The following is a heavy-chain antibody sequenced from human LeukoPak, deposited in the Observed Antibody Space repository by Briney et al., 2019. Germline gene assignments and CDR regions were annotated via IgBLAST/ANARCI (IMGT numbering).Heavy chain of an antibody. V-gene: IGHV4-30-4*02. CDR2: IYYSGST. Sequence: SETLSLTCTVSGGSISSGDYYWSWIRQPPGKGLEWIGYIYYSGSTYYNPSLKSRVTISVDTSKNQFSLKLSSVTAADTAVYYCARHYGSGKPWFDYWGQGTLVTVSS. D-gene: IGHD3-10*01. CDR3: ARHYGSGKPWFDY. J-gene: IGHJ4*02. CDR1: GGSISSGDYY.